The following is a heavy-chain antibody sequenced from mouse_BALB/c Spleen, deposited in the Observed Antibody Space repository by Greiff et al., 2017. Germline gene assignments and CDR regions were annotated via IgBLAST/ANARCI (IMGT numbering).Heavy chain of an antibody. D-gene: IGHD2-3*01. CDR2: ISYSGST. J-gene: IGHJ2*01. CDR3: ARWDGYFDY. Sequence: EVQLQESGPGLVNPSQSLSLTCTVTGYSITSDYAWNWIRQFPGNKLEWMGYISYSGSTSYNPSLKSRISITRDTSKNQFFLQLNSVTTEDTATYYCARWDGYFDYWGQGTTLTVSS. V-gene: IGHV3-2*02. CDR1: GYSITSDYA.